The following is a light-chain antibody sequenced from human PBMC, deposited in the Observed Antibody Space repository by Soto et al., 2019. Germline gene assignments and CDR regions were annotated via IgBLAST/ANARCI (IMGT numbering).Light chain of an antibody. CDR1: SSDVGGYNY. CDR2: EVS. J-gene: IGLJ1*01. Sequence: QSELTEPASVSGSPGQSITISCTGTSSDVGGYNYVSWYQQHPGKAPKLMIYEVSNRPSGVSNRFSGSKSGNTASLTISGLQAEDEADYYCSSYTSSSFYVFGTGTKVTVL. CDR3: SSYTSSSFYV. V-gene: IGLV2-14*01.